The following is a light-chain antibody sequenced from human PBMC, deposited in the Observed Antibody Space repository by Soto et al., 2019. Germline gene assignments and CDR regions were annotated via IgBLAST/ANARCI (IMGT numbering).Light chain of an antibody. J-gene: IGLJ1*01. CDR3: SSYTSSSTYV. V-gene: IGLV2-14*01. CDR1: SSDVGGYNY. CDR2: DFS. Sequence: QSVLTQPASVSGSPGQSITISCTGTSSDVGGYNYVSWYQQHPGKAPKLKIYDFSNRPSGVSNRFSGSKSGNTASLTISGLQAEDEADYYCSSYTSSSTYVFGTGTKLTVL.